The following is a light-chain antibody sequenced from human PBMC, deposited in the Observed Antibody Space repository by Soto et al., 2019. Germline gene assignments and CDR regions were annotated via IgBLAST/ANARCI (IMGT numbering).Light chain of an antibody. Sequence: EIVLTQSPGTLSLSPGEKATLSCRASQDFGSRSLAWYQQKPGQAPRLLIYGASTRAAGSPDRFSGTGSGTDFTLTINRLEPEDFAVYYCQQYAGSPETFGQGTRLEIK. CDR2: GAS. J-gene: IGKJ5*01. CDR1: QDFGSRS. CDR3: QQYAGSPET. V-gene: IGKV3-20*01.